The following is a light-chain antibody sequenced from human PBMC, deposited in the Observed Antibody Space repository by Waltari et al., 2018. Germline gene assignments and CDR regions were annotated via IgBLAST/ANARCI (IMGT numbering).Light chain of an antibody. CDR3: QTGCHGTWV. Sequence: QLVLTQSPSASASLGASVKLTCTLSSGHSSNIVAWLQQQPEKGPRYLMKVNSDGNHTTGDEIPVRFSGSSSGAERYLTISSLQSEDEADYYCQTGCHGTWVFGGGTKLTVL. J-gene: IGLJ3*02. CDR1: SGHSSNI. V-gene: IGLV4-69*01. CDR2: VNSDGNH.